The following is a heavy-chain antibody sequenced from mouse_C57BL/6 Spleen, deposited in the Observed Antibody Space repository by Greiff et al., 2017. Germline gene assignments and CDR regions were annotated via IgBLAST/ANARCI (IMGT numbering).Heavy chain of an antibody. J-gene: IGHJ2*01. CDR3: ARSHYYGSSYTYFDY. CDR2: IDPANGNT. CDR1: GFNIKNTY. Sequence: VQLQQSVAELVRPGASVKLSCTASGFNIKNTYMHWVKQRPEQGLEWIGRIDPANGNTKYAPKVQGKATITADTSSNTAYLQLSSLTSEDTAIYYCARSHYYGSSYTYFDYWGQGTTLTVSS. V-gene: IGHV14-3*01. D-gene: IGHD1-1*01.